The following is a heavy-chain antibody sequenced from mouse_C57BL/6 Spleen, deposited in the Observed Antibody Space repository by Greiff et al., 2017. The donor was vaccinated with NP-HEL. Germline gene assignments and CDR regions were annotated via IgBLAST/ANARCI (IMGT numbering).Heavy chain of an antibody. CDR3: ARSYDGSSHGYFDV. Sequence: EVQGVESGGGLVKPGGSLKLSCAASGFTFSSYAMSWVRQTPEKRLEWVATISDGGSYTYYPDNVKGRFTISRDNAKNNLYLQMSHLKSEDTAMYYCARSYDGSSHGYFDVWGTGTTVTVSS. CDR2: ISDGGSYT. CDR1: GFTFSSYA. V-gene: IGHV5-4*01. D-gene: IGHD1-1*01. J-gene: IGHJ1*03.